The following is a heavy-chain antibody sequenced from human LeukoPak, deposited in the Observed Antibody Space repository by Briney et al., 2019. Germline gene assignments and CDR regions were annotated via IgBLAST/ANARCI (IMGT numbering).Heavy chain of an antibody. D-gene: IGHD4-11*01. CDR2: INPSIGST. Sequence: GASVKVSCKASGYTFTSCYMHWVRQAPGQGLEWMGIINPSIGSTSYAQKFQARVTMTRDTSTSTAYMDLRSLTSDDTAVYYCARGLQIGFLEYWGQGTLVTVSS. CDR3: ARGLQIGFLEY. J-gene: IGHJ4*02. CDR1: GYTFTSCY. V-gene: IGHV1-46*01.